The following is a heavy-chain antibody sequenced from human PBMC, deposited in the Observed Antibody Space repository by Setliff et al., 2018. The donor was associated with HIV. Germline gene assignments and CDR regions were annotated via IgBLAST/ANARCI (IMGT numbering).Heavy chain of an antibody. CDR1: GGYLSNHH. CDR2: ISDSGTA. D-gene: IGHD2-15*01. Sequence: PSETLSLTCTVSGGYLSNHHWIWIRQPPGKGLEWIGRISDSGTADYDPSLKSRLTISLDTSRNQFSLKLTSVTAADTAIYYCVALVPGGGGRGPWGQGTRGTVS. J-gene: IGHJ5*02. V-gene: IGHV4-59*03. CDR3: VALVPGGGGRGP.